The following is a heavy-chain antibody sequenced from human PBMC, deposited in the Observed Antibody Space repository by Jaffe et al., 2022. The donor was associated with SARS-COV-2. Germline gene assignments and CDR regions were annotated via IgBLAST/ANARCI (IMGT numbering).Heavy chain of an antibody. CDR2: ISYDGSNK. CDR1: GFTFSSYA. CDR3: AREGGLYGGWYFDL. J-gene: IGHJ2*01. V-gene: IGHV3-30-3*01. D-gene: IGHD3-16*01. Sequence: QVQLVESGGGVVQPGRSLRLSCAASGFTFSSYAMHWVRQAPGKGLEWVAVISYDGSNKYYADSVKGRFTISRDNSKNTLYLQMNSLRAEDTAVYYCAREGGLYGGWYFDLWGRGTLVTVSS.